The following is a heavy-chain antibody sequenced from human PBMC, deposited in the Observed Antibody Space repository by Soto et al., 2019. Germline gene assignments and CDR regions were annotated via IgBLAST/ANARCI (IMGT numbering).Heavy chain of an antibody. CDR3: AKGPTIFGVVITYSYYYGMDV. CDR2: LSGSGGRT. D-gene: IGHD3-3*01. Sequence: GGSLRLSCAASGFTFNAYAMSWVRLAPGKGLEWVSALSGSGGRTYYADSVKGRFTISRDNSKNTLYLQMNSLRAEDTAIYHCAKGPTIFGVVITYSYYYGMDVWGEGTTVTVSS. CDR1: GFTFNAYA. V-gene: IGHV3-23*01. J-gene: IGHJ6*04.